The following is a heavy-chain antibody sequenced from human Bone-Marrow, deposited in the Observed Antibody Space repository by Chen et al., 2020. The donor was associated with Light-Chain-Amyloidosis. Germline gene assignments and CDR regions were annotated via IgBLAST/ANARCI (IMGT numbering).Heavy chain of an antibody. CDR3: AKDMLMIRGVIFEY. Sequence: EVQLVESGGGLVQPGGSLRLSCATSGFNFSSFGMSWVRQAPGKGLEWVSTVSGSTVSTYYAGAVKGRFIISRDNSKSTLYLQMGSLRAEDTAVYYCAKDMLMIRGVIFEYWGQGTLVTVSS. CDR1: GFNFSSFG. J-gene: IGHJ4*02. V-gene: IGHV3-23*04. CDR2: VSGSTVST. D-gene: IGHD3-10*01.